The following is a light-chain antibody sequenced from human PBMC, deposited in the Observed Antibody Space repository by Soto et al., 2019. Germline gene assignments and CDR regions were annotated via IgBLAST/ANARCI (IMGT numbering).Light chain of an antibody. CDR2: DAS. CDR3: QQYNNWPRPVT. J-gene: IGKJ5*01. CDR1: QSFSSW. Sequence: DIQMTQSPSTLSASVGDRVTITCRASQSFSSWVARYQQKPGKAPKVLIYDASSLESGVPSRFSGSGSGTEFTLTISSLQSEDFAVYYCQQYNNWPRPVTFGQGTRLENK. V-gene: IGKV1-5*01.